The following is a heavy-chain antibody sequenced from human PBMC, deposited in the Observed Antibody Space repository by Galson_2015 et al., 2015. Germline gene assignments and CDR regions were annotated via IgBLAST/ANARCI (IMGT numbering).Heavy chain of an antibody. Sequence: VKVSCKASGYTFTRYAMHWVRQAPGQRLEWMGWINAGNGNTKYSQNLQGRVTITRDTSASTAYMELSSLRSEDTAVYYCARYDSSASNFDYWGQGTLVTVSS. V-gene: IGHV1-3*01. CDR3: ARYDSSASNFDY. D-gene: IGHD3-22*01. CDR2: INAGNGNT. CDR1: GYTFTRYA. J-gene: IGHJ4*02.